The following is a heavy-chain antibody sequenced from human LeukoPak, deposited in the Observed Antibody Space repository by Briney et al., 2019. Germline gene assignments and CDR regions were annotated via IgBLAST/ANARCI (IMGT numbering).Heavy chain of an antibody. CDR3: ALYYYVSNAPGIWFDP. CDR2: IIPVIGTP. J-gene: IGHJ5*02. CDR1: GGTFSGHS. Sequence: SVKVSCKASGGTFSGHSFSWMRQAPGQGLEWMGGIIPVIGTPNYAQKFQGRLTIATDQSTSTAYMELSTLRSEDTAVYYCALYYYVSNAPGIWFDPWGQGTLVIVSS. V-gene: IGHV1-69*16. D-gene: IGHD3-10*02.